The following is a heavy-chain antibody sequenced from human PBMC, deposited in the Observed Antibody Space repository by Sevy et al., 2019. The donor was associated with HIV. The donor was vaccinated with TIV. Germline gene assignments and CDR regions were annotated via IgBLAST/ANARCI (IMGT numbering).Heavy chain of an antibody. CDR1: GYTFTGYY. Sequence: ASVKVSCKASGYTFTGYYIHWVRQAPGQGLEWMGWINSYSGGTNFAQKFHGRVTMTRDTSINTAYMELSRLRFDDTAVYYCARDNDYCIDAICPLYGMDVWGQGTTVTVSS. CDR2: INSYSGGT. V-gene: IGHV1-2*02. J-gene: IGHJ6*02. D-gene: IGHD3-3*01. CDR3: ARDNDYCIDAICPLYGMDV.